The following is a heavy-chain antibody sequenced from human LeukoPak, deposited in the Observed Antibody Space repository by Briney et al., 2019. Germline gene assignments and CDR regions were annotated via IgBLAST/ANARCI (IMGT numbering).Heavy chain of an antibody. J-gene: IGHJ4*02. Sequence: GGSLRLSCAASGFTFSSYAMSWVRQAPGKGLEWVSAISGSGGSTYYADSVKGRFTISRDNSKNTLYLQMNSLRAKDTAVYYCAKDREDIVVVVAATPPPYYFDYWGQGTLVTVSS. CDR1: GFTFSSYA. CDR2: ISGSGGST. V-gene: IGHV3-23*01. D-gene: IGHD2-15*01. CDR3: AKDREDIVVVVAATPPPYYFDY.